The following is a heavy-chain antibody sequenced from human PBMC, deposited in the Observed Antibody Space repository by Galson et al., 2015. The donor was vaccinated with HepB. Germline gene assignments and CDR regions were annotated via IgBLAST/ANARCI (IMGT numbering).Heavy chain of an antibody. V-gene: IGHV3-30*03. CDR2: ISYDGSNK. CDR1: GFTFSSYG. Sequence: SLRLSCAASGFTFSSYGMHWVRQAPGKGLEWVAVISYDGSNKYYADSVKGRFTISRDNSKNTLYLQMNSLRAEDTAVYYCARKGGYEADLNWYFDLWGRGTLVTVSS. CDR3: ARKGGYEADLNWYFDL. J-gene: IGHJ2*01. D-gene: IGHD5-12*01.